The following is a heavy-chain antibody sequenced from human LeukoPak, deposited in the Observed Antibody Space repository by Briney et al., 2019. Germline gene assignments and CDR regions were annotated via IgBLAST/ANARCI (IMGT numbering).Heavy chain of an antibody. V-gene: IGHV3-23*01. Sequence: GGSLRLSCAASGFTFSAYALSWIRQAPGKGLEWLSVITNGGGAYYAESARGRFTITRDNSKSTLLLQMTRLRAEDTALYYCATTVLGPTTHFDYWGQGTLVTVSS. CDR2: ITNGGGA. CDR1: GFTFSAYA. D-gene: IGHD2-8*02. CDR3: ATTVLGPTTHFDY. J-gene: IGHJ4*02.